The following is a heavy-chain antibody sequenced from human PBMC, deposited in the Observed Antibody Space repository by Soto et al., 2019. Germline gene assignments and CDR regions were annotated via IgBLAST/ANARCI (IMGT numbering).Heavy chain of an antibody. CDR3: TTVLREPNSYYGSGSYVDY. V-gene: IGHV3-15*01. CDR2: IKSKTDGGTT. J-gene: IGHJ4*02. Sequence: EVQLVESGGGLVKPGGSLKLSCAASGFTFSNAWMSWVRQAPGKGLEWVGRIKSKTDGGTTDYAAPVKGRFTISRDDSKNTLYLQMNSLKTEDTAVYYCTTVLREPNSYYGSGSYVDYWGQGTLVTVSS. CDR1: GFTFSNAW. D-gene: IGHD3-10*01.